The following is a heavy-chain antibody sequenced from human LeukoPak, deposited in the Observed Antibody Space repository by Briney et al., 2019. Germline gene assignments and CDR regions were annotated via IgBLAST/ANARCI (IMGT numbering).Heavy chain of an antibody. J-gene: IGHJ4*02. D-gene: IGHD2-8*01. CDR1: GYTFTSYD. V-gene: IGHV1-69*05. CDR3: ARARYCTNGVCYFGIDY. CDR2: IIPIFGTA. Sequence: ASVKVSCKASGYTFTSYDINWVRQATGQGLEWMGGIIPIFGTANYAQKFQGRVTITTDESTSTAYMELSSLRSEDTAVYYCARARYCTNGVCYFGIDYWGQGTLVTVSS.